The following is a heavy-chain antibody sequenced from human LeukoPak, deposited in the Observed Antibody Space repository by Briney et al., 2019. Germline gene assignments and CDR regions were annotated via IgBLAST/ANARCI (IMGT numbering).Heavy chain of an antibody. Sequence: GGSLRLSCAASGFTFSSYSMSWVRQAPGKGLEWVSYISSSSSTIYYADSVKGRFTISRDNAKNSLYLQMNSLRAEDTAVYYCARIRYFDSLPFDYWGQGTLVTVSS. V-gene: IGHV3-48*04. J-gene: IGHJ4*02. CDR3: ARIRYFDSLPFDY. CDR2: ISSSSSTI. D-gene: IGHD3-9*01. CDR1: GFTFSSYS.